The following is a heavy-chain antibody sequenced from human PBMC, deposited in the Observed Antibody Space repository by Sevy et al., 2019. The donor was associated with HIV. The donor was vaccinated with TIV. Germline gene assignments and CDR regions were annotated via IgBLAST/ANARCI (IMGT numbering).Heavy chain of an antibody. J-gene: IGHJ6*02. D-gene: IGHD2-15*01. CDR2: IRYDGSKE. V-gene: IGHV3-30*02. CDR3: ARVVAYCSGGSCFPGYYYGMDV. Sequence: GGSLRLSCVASGFNFNNHAMHWVRQAPGKGLGWVAFIRYDGSKEFYADSVKGRFTISRDNAKNSLYLQMNSLRAEDTAVYYCARVVAYCSGGSCFPGYYYGMDVWGQGTTVTVSS. CDR1: GFNFNNHA.